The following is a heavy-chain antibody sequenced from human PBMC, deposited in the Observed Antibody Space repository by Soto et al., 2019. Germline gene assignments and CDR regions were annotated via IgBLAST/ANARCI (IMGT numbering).Heavy chain of an antibody. D-gene: IGHD1-26*01. CDR1: GFTINRND. J-gene: IGHJ6*02. V-gene: IGHV3-30*03. Sequence: QVHLVESGGGVVQPGGSLRLACAASGFTINRNDMYWVRQAPGKGLEWVAVISFDGNHQHYADSVKGRFTISRDNSKTRMSREINSLIRDDTAVYYCASCERFARVGVDYYALDVWGQGNTVIVSS. CDR2: ISFDGNHQ. CDR3: ASCERFARVGVDYYALDV.